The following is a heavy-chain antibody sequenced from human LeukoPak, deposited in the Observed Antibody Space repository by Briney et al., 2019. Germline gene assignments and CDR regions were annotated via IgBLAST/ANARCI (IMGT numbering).Heavy chain of an antibody. V-gene: IGHV4-34*01. J-gene: IGHJ4*02. CDR2: INHSGST. Sequence: PSETLSLTCAVYGGSFSGYYWSWIRQPPGKGLEWIGEINHSGSTNYNPSLKSRVTISVDTSKNQFSLKLSSVTAADTAVYYCARGRARRSGGSGSYYNVWGQGTLVTVSS. D-gene: IGHD3-10*01. CDR1: GGSFSGYY. CDR3: ARGRARRSGGSGSYYNV.